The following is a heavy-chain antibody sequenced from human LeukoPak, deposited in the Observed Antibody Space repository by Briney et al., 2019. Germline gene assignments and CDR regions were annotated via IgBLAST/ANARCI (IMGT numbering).Heavy chain of an antibody. V-gene: IGHV4-59*02. Sequence: PSETLSLTCTVSAGSVSSYYWSWIRPPPGKGLEWVGYIYYSGSTNYNPSLKSRVTISVDTSKNQFSLKLNSITTADTAVYYCARVRLSGTYLDAFDIWGQGTMVTVSS. CDR2: IYYSGST. CDR3: ARVRLSGTYLDAFDI. D-gene: IGHD1-26*01. CDR1: AGSVSSYY. J-gene: IGHJ3*02.